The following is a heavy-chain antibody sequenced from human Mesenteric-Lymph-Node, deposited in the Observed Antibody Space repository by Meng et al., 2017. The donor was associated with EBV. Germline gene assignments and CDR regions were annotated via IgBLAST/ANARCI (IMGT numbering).Heavy chain of an antibody. CDR2: INAGNGNT. J-gene: IGHJ5*02. D-gene: IGHD3-22*01. V-gene: IGHV1-3*01. CDR1: GYTFTSYA. CDR3: ARDPRGGYYDSSGYSVGWFDP. Sequence: QGHLVQSGAEVKKPGASVKVSCKASGYTFTSYAMHWVRQAPGQRLEWMGWINAGNGNTKYSQKFQGRVTITRDTSASTAYMELSSLRSEDTAVYYCARDPRGGYYDSSGYSVGWFDPWGQGTLVTVSS.